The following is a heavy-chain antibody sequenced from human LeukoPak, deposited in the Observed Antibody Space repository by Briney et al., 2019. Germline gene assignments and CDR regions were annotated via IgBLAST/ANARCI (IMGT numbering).Heavy chain of an antibody. Sequence: SETLPLTCAVYGGSFSGYYWSWIRQPPGKGLEWIGEINHSGSTNYNPSLKSRVTISVDTSKNQFSLKLSSVTAADTAVYYCARGRIVARPGIDYWGQGTLVTVSS. J-gene: IGHJ4*02. CDR1: GGSFSGYY. D-gene: IGHD6-6*01. CDR3: ARGRIVARPGIDY. V-gene: IGHV4-34*01. CDR2: INHSGST.